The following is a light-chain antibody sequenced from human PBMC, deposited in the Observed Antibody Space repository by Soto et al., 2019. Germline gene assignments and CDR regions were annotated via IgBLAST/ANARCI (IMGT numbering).Light chain of an antibody. Sequence: DIQMTQSPSTLSASVGDRVTITCRASQSVTSRLAWYQQKPGKAPKLLIYGASNLESGVPSRFSGSGSGREFTLTISSLQPDDFATYYCQQYNSYSLTFGGGTTVEIK. J-gene: IGKJ4*01. CDR3: QQYNSYSLT. CDR1: QSVTSR. V-gene: IGKV1-5*01. CDR2: GAS.